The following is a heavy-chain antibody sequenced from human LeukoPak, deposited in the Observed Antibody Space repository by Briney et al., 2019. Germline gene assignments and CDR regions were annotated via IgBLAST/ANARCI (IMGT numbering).Heavy chain of an antibody. D-gene: IGHD6-19*01. J-gene: IGHJ6*02. CDR3: ARGPHSSGWYRPYYYYGMDV. Sequence: SETLSLTCTVSGGSISSSSYYWGRIRQPPGKGLEWIGEINHSGSTNYNPSLKSRVTISVDTSKNQFSLKLSSVTAADTAVYYCARGPHSSGWYRPYYYYGMDVWGQGTTVTVSS. V-gene: IGHV4-39*07. CDR1: GGSISSSSYY. CDR2: INHSGST.